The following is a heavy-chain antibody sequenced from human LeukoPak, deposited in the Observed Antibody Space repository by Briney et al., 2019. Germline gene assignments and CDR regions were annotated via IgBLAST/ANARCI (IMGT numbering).Heavy chain of an antibody. D-gene: IGHD3-10*01. Sequence: PGGSLRLSCAASGFTFSSYAMSWVRQAPGEGLEWVSAISGSGGSTYYADSVKGRFTISRDNSKNTLYLQMNSLRAENTAVYYCAKDLGYYGPIDYWGQGTLVTVSS. CDR3: AKDLGYYGPIDY. CDR2: ISGSGGST. V-gene: IGHV3-23*01. CDR1: GFTFSSYA. J-gene: IGHJ4*02.